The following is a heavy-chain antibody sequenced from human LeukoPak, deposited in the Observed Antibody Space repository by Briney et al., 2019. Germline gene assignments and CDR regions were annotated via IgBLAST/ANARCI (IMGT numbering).Heavy chain of an antibody. Sequence: PSETLSLTCAVYGGSFSGYYWSWIRQPPGKGLEWIGEINHSGSTNYNPSLKSRVTISVDTSKNQFSLKLSSVTAADTAVYYCANISPGLPYDYGMDVWGQGITVTVSS. CDR1: GGSFSGYY. CDR2: INHSGST. J-gene: IGHJ6*02. V-gene: IGHV4-34*01. D-gene: IGHD1-14*01. CDR3: ANISPGLPYDYGMDV.